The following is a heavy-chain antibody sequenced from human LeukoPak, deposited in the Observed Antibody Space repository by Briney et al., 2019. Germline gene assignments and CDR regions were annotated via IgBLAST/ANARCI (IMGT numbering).Heavy chain of an antibody. D-gene: IGHD3-3*01. CDR3: ASGRDYDFWSGYYPKETFDI. Sequence: GESLKISFKGSGYSFTSYWIGWVRQMPGKGLEWMGVLYPGDSNPRYSPSFQGQVTISADKSISTAYLQWSSLKASDAAMYYCASGRDYDFWSGYYPKETFDIWGQGTMVTASS. V-gene: IGHV5-51*01. CDR2: LYPGDSNP. CDR1: GYSFTSYW. J-gene: IGHJ3*02.